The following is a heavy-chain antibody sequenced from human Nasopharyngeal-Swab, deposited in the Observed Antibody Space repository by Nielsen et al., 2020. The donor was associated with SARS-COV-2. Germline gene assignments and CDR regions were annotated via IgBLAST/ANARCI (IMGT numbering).Heavy chain of an antibody. Sequence: GGSLRLSCVASGFTFNHYAMNWVRQAPGKGLEWVSAISDSGRTPYYADSVKGRFTISRDTSKNTLYLQMNSLRAEDTALYYCARCKAATGTFDYWGQGTLVTVSS. CDR2: ISDSGRTP. CDR1: GFTFNHYA. CDR3: ARCKAATGTFDY. V-gene: IGHV3-23*01. J-gene: IGHJ4*01. D-gene: IGHD6-13*01.